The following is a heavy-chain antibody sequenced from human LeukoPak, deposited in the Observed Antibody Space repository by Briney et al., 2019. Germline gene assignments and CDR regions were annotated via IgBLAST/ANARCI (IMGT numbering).Heavy chain of an antibody. V-gene: IGHV3-20*04. J-gene: IGHJ4*02. Sequence: GGSLRLSCAASGFTFDAYGMRLVRQAPGKGLEWVSGINWNGGSTGYADSVKGRFTISRDNAKNSLYLQMNSLRAEDTALYYCAREGHHRTFGYWGQGTLVTVSS. CDR2: INWNGGST. CDR1: GFTFDAYG. CDR3: AREGHHRTFGY.